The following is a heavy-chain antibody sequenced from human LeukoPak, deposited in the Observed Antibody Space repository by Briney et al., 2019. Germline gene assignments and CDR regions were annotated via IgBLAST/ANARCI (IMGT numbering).Heavy chain of an antibody. Sequence: SETLSLTCAVSGGSISSGGYSWSWIRQPPGKGLEWIGYIYYSGSTNYNPSLKSRVTISVDTSKNQLSLKLSSVTAADTAVYYCARASMITFGGVITYHFDYWGQGTLVTVSS. CDR2: IYYSGST. V-gene: IGHV4-61*08. CDR1: GGSISSGGYS. CDR3: ARASMITFGGVITYHFDY. J-gene: IGHJ4*02. D-gene: IGHD3-16*02.